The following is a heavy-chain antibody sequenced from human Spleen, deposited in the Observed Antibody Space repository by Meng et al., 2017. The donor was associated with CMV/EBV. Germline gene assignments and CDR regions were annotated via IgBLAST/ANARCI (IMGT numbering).Heavy chain of an antibody. CDR1: GYSVSDYG. Sequence: CKACGYSVSDYGISWVRQATGQGIEWMEWINTDRDKTDYGKTLQGRVTVTTDTSTSTTYMELRNLRSDDTAVYYCARDRDWGQIDYWGQGTLVTVSS. CDR3: ARDRDWGQIDY. V-gene: IGHV1-18*01. D-gene: IGHD3/OR15-3a*01. J-gene: IGHJ4*02. CDR2: INTDRDKT.